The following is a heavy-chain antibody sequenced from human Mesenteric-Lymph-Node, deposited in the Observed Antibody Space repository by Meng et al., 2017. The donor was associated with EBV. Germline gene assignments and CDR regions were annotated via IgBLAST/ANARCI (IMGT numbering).Heavy chain of an antibody. Sequence: QAQLVQFGAEVKKPGASVKVSCKASGYTFTSNYIHWVRQAPGQGPEWMGLINPSSGGTSYAQKFQGRVTMTRDTSTSTVYMEVISLRSDDTAVYYCTRVVYREFDPWGQGTLVTVSS. J-gene: IGHJ5*02. CDR2: INPSSGGT. D-gene: IGHD5/OR15-5a*01. CDR3: TRVVYREFDP. CDR1: GYTFTSNY. V-gene: IGHV1-46*01.